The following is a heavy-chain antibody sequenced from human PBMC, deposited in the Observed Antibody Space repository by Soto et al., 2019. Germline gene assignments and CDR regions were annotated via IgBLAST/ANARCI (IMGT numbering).Heavy chain of an antibody. V-gene: IGHV3-33*01. CDR3: ARDDVSMVTTFLDY. D-gene: IGHD2-21*02. CDR1: GFPFNNYA. Sequence: GGSLRLSCAASGFPFNNYAMHWVRQAPGKGLEWVAVIWHDGSNEHYADSVKGRFRIARDNSNNTLYLQMNSLRGEDTALYYCARDDVSMVTTFLDYWGPGTLVTVSS. J-gene: IGHJ4*02. CDR2: IWHDGSNE.